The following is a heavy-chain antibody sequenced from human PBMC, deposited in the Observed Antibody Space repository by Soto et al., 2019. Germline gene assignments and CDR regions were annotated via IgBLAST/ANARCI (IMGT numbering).Heavy chain of an antibody. D-gene: IGHD6-13*01. J-gene: IGHJ5*01. CDR1: GYTFTSYA. CDR3: ATGIYLHNWFDS. CDR2: INAGNGNT. V-gene: IGHV1-3*01. Sequence: ASVKVSCKASGYTFTSYAMHWVRQAPGQRLEWMGWINAGNGNTKYSQKFQGRVTITRDTSASTAYMELSSLRSEDTAVYYCATGIYLHNWFDSWGQGTLVTVSS.